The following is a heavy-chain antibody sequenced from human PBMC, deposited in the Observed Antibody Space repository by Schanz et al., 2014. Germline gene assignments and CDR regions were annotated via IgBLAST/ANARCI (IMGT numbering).Heavy chain of an antibody. D-gene: IGHD1-1*01. J-gene: IGHJ4*02. CDR2: IGYLGDT. CDR1: GFTLSNSD. V-gene: IGHV3-13*01. CDR3: ARGTDWNLHY. Sequence: EVQLVESGGGLVQPGGSLRLSCAASGFTLSNSDMHWVRQGTGKGLEWVSTIGYLGDTYYPDSVKGRFTMSRDNSKNTLYLQMSSLRAGDTAVEYCARGTDWNLHYWGQGALVTVSS.